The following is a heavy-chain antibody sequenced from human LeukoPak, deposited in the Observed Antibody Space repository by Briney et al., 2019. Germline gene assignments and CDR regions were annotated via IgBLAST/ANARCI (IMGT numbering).Heavy chain of an antibody. CDR3: AKDVALRAAAYYFDY. CDR1: GFAFSSYG. J-gene: IGHJ4*02. Sequence: GRYLRRYCAASGFAFSSYGMHWVRQAPGKGLEWVAVISYNGGDKKYADSVKGRFTISRDTSKNTVYLEMNGVRAEDTAVYYCAKDVALRAAAYYFDYWGQGTLVTVSS. CDR2: ISYNGGDK. D-gene: IGHD2-21*01. V-gene: IGHV3-30*18.